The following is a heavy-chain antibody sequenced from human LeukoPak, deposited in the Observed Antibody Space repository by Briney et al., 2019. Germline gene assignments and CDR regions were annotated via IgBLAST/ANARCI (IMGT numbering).Heavy chain of an antibody. J-gene: IGHJ4*02. D-gene: IGHD3-22*01. V-gene: IGHV3-73*01. CDR3: TSRTYDSSDNFKGLDY. CDR1: GFTFSDAA. CDR2: INKRVTDFAT. Sequence: PGGSLRLSCVASGFTFSDAAVNWVRQASGKGLEWVGRINKRVTDFATEYGASIKGRFTISREDSKNTAYMQMTSLQTEDTAIYYCTSRTYDSSDNFKGLDYWGQGTLVTVSS.